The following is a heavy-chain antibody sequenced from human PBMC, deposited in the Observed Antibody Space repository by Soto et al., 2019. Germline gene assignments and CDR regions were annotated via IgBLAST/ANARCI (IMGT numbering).Heavy chain of an antibody. D-gene: IGHD4-17*01. CDR2: INSDGRST. Sequence: PGGSLRLSCAASGFTFSRYWMHWVRQAPGKGLVWVSRINSDGRSTNYADSVKGRFTISRDNAKNTLYLQMNSLRAEDTAVYYCARAVTVSHWFDPWGQGTLVTVSS. J-gene: IGHJ5*02. CDR1: GFTFSRYW. CDR3: ARAVTVSHWFDP. V-gene: IGHV3-74*01.